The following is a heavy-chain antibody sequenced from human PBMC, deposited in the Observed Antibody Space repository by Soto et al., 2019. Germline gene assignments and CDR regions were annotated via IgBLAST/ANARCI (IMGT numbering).Heavy chain of an antibody. V-gene: IGHV4-31*03. CDR2: VYYSGNT. CDR1: GGSISSGGYY. J-gene: IGHJ5*02. D-gene: IGHD6-13*01. Sequence: SETLSLTCTVSGGSISSGGYYWSWIRQHPGKGLEWIGYVYYSGNTYYNPSLKSRVTISVDTSKNQFSLKLSSVTAADTAVYYCARDQRSWYNWFDPWGQGTLVTVSS. CDR3: ARDQRSWYNWFDP.